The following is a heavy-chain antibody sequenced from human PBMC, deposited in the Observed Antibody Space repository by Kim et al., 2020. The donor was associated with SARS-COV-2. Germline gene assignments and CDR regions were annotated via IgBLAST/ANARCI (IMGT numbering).Heavy chain of an antibody. CDR3: ARGCARSYSRATFAS. D-gene: IGHD1-26*01. Sequence: ADAVKGRFPISRDNSKNPVFLEMNSMRVEDTAVYYCARGCARSYSRATFASWGQGTQVIVSS. V-gene: IGHV3-11*05. J-gene: IGHJ4*02.